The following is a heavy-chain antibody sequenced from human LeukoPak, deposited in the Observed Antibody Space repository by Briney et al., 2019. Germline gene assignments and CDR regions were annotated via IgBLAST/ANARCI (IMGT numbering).Heavy chain of an antibody. D-gene: IGHD3-3*01. J-gene: IGHJ6*02. CDR2: IYSGGST. V-gene: IGHV3-53*01. Sequence: GGSQTLSCAPSGLTVSMQYMRWARHAPGGGREWVSFIYSGGSTYYQDSVRARFPFPRTNPTTTLYPQMNSLRAEDTAVYFCARDPGYYGMAVWGQGTTVTVSS. CDR3: ARDPGYYGMAV. CDR1: GLTVSMQY.